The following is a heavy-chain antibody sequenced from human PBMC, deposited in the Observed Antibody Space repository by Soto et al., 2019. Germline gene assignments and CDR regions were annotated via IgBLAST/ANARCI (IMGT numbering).Heavy chain of an antibody. D-gene: IGHD1-26*01. Sequence: QVQLVQSGAEVKKPGASVKVSCKASGYTFTSYGISWVRQAPGQGLEWMGWISGYNGNTKYAQKLQGRVTMTTDTSPGKDYKGPRGLGTDDKAVYFCARDLGGQIVDYWGQGTLVTVSS. CDR3: ARDLGGQIVDY. CDR2: ISGYNGNT. V-gene: IGHV1-18*01. J-gene: IGHJ4*02. CDR1: GYTFTSYG.